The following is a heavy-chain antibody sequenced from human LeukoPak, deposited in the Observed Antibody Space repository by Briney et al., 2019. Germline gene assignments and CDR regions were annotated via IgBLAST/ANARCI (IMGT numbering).Heavy chain of an antibody. CDR3: AKDRKATTVRPYYFDY. CDR2: ISGSGGGT. V-gene: IGHV3-23*01. CDR1: GFIFSSYA. Sequence: GGSLRLSCAASGFIFSSYAMSWVRQAPGKGLEWVSAISGSGGGTYYADSVKGRFTISRDNSKNTLYLQMNSLRAEDTAVYYCAKDRKATTVRPYYFDYWGQGTLVTVSS. D-gene: IGHD4-11*01. J-gene: IGHJ4*02.